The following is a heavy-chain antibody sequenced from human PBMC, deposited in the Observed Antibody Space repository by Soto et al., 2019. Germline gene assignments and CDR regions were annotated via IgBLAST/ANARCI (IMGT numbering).Heavy chain of an antibody. D-gene: IGHD6-13*01. Sequence: QVQLVQSGAEVKKPGASVKVSCKASGYSFTSYDINWVRQATGQGLEWMGWMNPNSGNTGYAQKFQGRVTMTRNTSTSTPSMELSSLSSEDTAVYYCARAQQVRGFGPWGQGTLVTVSS. CDR3: ARAQQVRGFGP. CDR1: GYSFTSYD. J-gene: IGHJ5*02. CDR2: MNPNSGNT. V-gene: IGHV1-8*01.